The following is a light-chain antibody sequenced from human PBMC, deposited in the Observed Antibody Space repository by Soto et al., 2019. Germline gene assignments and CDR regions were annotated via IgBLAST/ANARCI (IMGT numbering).Light chain of an antibody. CDR3: SSYAGSNNFDV. CDR1: SSDVGGYNY. CDR2: GVS. Sequence: QSVLTQPPSASGSPGQSVTISCTGTSSDVGGYNYVPWYQQHPGKAPKLVIYGVSKRPSGVPDRFSGSKSGNTASLTVSGLQAEDEADYYCSSYAGSNNFDVFGTGTKVTVL. V-gene: IGLV2-8*01. J-gene: IGLJ1*01.